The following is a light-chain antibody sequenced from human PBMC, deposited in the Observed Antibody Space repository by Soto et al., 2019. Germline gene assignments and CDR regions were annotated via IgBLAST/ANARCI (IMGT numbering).Light chain of an antibody. CDR2: GIS. V-gene: IGKV3-20*01. CDR3: QQYGNGNSPRYS. Sequence: EIVLTQSPGTLSLSLGERATLSCRASQSVSSNYLAWYQQKPGQAPRLLIYGISSRATGIPDRFSGSGSGTDFTLTISSLEPEDFAVYYCQQYGNGNSPRYSFGQGTRLEI. CDR1: QSVSSNY. J-gene: IGKJ2*03.